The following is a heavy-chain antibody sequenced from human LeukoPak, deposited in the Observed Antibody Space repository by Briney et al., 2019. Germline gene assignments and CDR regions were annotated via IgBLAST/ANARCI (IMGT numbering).Heavy chain of an antibody. CDR3: AKAKYCSAGTCYFDY. D-gene: IGHD2-15*01. Sequence: GGSLTLSCAASGVTFSSYAMSWVRQAPGKGLEWVSTISSSGDSTYYADSVKGRFTISRDNSKNTLYLQMSSLRAEDTAVYYCAKAKYCSAGTCYFDYWGQGTLVTVSS. CDR1: GVTFSSYA. J-gene: IGHJ4*02. V-gene: IGHV3-23*01. CDR2: ISSSGDST.